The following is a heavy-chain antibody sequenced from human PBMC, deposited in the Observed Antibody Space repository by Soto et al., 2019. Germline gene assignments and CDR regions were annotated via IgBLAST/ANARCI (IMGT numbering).Heavy chain of an antibody. Sequence: GESLKISCKGSGYSFTSYWIGWVRQMPGKGLEWMGIIYPGDSDTRYSPSFQGQVTISADKSISTAYLQWSSLKASDTAMYYCARTPRYDFWSGYPRPPYYFDYWGQGTLVTVSS. CDR3: ARTPRYDFWSGYPRPPYYFDY. CDR2: IYPGDSDT. J-gene: IGHJ4*02. V-gene: IGHV5-51*01. CDR1: GYSFTSYW. D-gene: IGHD3-3*01.